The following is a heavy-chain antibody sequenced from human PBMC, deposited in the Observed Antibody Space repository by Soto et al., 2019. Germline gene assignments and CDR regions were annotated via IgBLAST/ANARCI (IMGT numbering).Heavy chain of an antibody. CDR3: ASLYGSGSYFGYYYGMDV. V-gene: IGHV3-11*01. J-gene: IGHJ6*02. D-gene: IGHD3-10*01. Sequence: QVQLVESGGGLVKPGGSLRLSCAASGFTFSDYYMSWIRQAPGKGLEWVSYISSSGSTIYYADSVKGRFTISRDNAKNLLYLQMNSLRAEETAVYYCASLYGSGSYFGYYYGMDVWGQGTTVTVSS. CDR1: GFTFSDYY. CDR2: ISSSGSTI.